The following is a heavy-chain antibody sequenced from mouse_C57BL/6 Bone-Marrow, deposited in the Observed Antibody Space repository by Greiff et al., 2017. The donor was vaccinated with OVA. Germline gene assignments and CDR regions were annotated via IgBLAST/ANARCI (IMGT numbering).Heavy chain of an antibody. Sequence: EVKVEESGGGLVQPGGSLSLSCAASGFTFTDYYMSWVRQPPGKALEWLGFIRNKANGYTTEYSASVKGRFTISRDNSQSILYLQMNALRAEDSATYYCARYRRKDYAMDYWGQGTSVTVSS. CDR3: ARYRRKDYAMDY. CDR2: IRNKANGYTT. CDR1: GFTFTDYY. J-gene: IGHJ4*01. V-gene: IGHV7-3*01.